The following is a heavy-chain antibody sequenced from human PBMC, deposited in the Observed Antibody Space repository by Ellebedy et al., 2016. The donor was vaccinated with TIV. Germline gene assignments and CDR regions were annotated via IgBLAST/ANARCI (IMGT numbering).Heavy chain of an antibody. J-gene: IGHJ3*02. V-gene: IGHV4-31*03. CDR2: IYSGGSP. CDR1: GGPISSGGYY. D-gene: IGHD2/OR15-2a*01. Sequence: MPSETLSLTCTVSGGPISSGGYYWSWIRQHPGKALEWIGYIYSGGSPDYNPYLKSRVTISVDTSKNPFSLKLSSLTAADTAVYYCARDCFYDGYAFDIWGQGTMVTVSS. CDR3: ARDCFYDGYAFDI.